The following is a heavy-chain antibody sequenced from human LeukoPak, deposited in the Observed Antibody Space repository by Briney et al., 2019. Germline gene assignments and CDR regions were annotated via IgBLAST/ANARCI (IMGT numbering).Heavy chain of an antibody. Sequence: GGSLRLSCAASRFTFSSYAMSWVGQAPAKGREWVSTISGSGGGTYYADSVKGGFTISSDNSKNTHYLQMNSLRADEPAVYYCAKPPWRGSSWFFDYWGQGTLVTVSS. CDR1: RFTFSSYA. V-gene: IGHV3-23*01. CDR3: AKPPWRGSSWFFDY. J-gene: IGHJ4*02. CDR2: ISGSGGGT. D-gene: IGHD6-13*01.